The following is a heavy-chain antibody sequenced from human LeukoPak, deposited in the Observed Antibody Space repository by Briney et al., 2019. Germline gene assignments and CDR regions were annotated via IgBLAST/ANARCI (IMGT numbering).Heavy chain of an antibody. CDR3: ARSGYYGSGSFSNFDY. D-gene: IGHD3-10*01. CDR1: GGSITSISSSPYS. Sequence: SETLSLTCTVAGGSITSISSSPYSWSWIRQPPGKGLEWIGYIYYSGSTYYNPSLKSRVTISVDRSKNQFSLKLTSVTAADTAVYYCARSGYYGSGSFSNFDYWGQGTLVTVSS. CDR2: IYYSGST. J-gene: IGHJ4*02. V-gene: IGHV4-30-2*01.